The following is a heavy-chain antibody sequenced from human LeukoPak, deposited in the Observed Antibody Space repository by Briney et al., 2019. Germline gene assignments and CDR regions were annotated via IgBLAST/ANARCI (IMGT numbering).Heavy chain of an antibody. D-gene: IGHD5-24*01. CDR2: ISYDGSNK. V-gene: IGHV3-30-3*01. Sequence: GRSLRLSCAASGFTFSSYAMHWVRQAPGKGLEWVAVISYDGSNKYYADSVKGRFTISRDNSKNTLYLQMNSLRAEDTAVYYCARAREIRLRDGYAGSGFDYWGQGTLVTVSS. CDR1: GFTFSSYA. CDR3: ARAREIRLRDGYAGSGFDY. J-gene: IGHJ4*02.